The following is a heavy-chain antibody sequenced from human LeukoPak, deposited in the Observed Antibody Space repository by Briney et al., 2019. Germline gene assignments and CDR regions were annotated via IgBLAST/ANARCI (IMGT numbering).Heavy chain of an antibody. V-gene: IGHV1-2*02. Sequence: ASVKVSCKASGYTFTGYYMHWVRQAPGQGLEWMGWINPNSGGTNYAQKFQGRVTMTRDTSISTAYMELSRLRSDDTAVYYCARVTTYYDSSGYYVYWGQGTLVTVSS. CDR2: INPNSGGT. J-gene: IGHJ4*02. CDR3: ARVTTYYDSSGYYVY. CDR1: GYTFTGYY. D-gene: IGHD3-22*01.